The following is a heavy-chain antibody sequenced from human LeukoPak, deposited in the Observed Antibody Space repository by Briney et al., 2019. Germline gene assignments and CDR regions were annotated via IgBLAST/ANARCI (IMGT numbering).Heavy chain of an antibody. V-gene: IGHV3-21*01. CDR2: ISSSSSYI. CDR1: GFTFSSYS. J-gene: IGHJ6*03. D-gene: IGHD3-16*01. Sequence: GGSLRLSCAASGFTFSSYSMNWVRQAPGKGLEWVSSISSSSSYIYYADSVKGRFTISRDNAKNSLYLQMNSLRVEDTAVYYCARDFKSGLLGVYYYYYYMDVWGKGTTVTVSS. CDR3: ARDFKSGLLGVYYYYYYMDV.